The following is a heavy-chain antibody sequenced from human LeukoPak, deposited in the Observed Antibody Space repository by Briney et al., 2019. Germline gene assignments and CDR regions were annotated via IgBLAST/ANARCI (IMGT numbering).Heavy chain of an antibody. Sequence: GGSLRLSCAASGFTFSSYAMSWVRQAPGKGLEWVSAISGSGGSTYYADSVKGRFTISRDNSKNTLYLQMSSLRAEDTAVYYCAIHSGPDVVPAVAFDYWGQGTLVTVSS. CDR1: GFTFSSYA. V-gene: IGHV3-23*01. J-gene: IGHJ4*02. CDR2: ISGSGGST. D-gene: IGHD2-2*01. CDR3: AIHSGPDVVPAVAFDY.